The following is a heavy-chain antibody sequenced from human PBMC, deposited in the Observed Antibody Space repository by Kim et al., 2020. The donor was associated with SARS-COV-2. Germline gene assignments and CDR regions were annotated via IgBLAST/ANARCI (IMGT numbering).Heavy chain of an antibody. CDR2: INHSGST. Sequence: SETLSLTCAVYGGSFSGYYWSWIRQPPGKGLEWIGEINHSGSTNYNPSLKSRVTISVDTSKNQFSLKLSSVTAADTAVYYCARASYSSSSWTYPALYYF. D-gene: IGHD6-6*01. J-gene: IGHJ4*01. CDR1: GGSFSGYY. CDR3: ARASYSSSSWTYPALYYF. V-gene: IGHV4-34*01.